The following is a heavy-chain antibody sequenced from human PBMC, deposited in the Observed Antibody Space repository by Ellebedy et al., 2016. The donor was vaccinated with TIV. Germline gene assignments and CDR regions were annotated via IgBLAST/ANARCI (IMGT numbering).Heavy chain of an antibody. CDR2: IKQDGSRI. J-gene: IGHJ6*02. CDR3: ARDGAYGDYSPGYYGMDV. V-gene: IGHV3-7*03. Sequence: GESLKISCAASGFTFNSYWMSCGRQAPGKGLECVANIKQDGSRIYFVDSVKGRFTISRDNAKNSVFLRMNTLRVEDTAVYHCARDGAYGDYSPGYYGMDVWGQGTTVTVSS. CDR1: GFTFNSYW. D-gene: IGHD3-22*01.